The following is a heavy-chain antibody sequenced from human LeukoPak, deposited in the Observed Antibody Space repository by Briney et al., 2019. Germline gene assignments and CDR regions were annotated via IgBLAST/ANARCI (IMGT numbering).Heavy chain of an antibody. Sequence: PGGSLRPSCAASGFTFSDYYMSWIRQAPGKGLEWVSYISSSGSTIYYADSVKGRFTISRDNAKNSLYLQMNSLRAEDTAVYYCARCDSSGYYFYYYYYMDVWGKGTTVTVSS. J-gene: IGHJ6*03. D-gene: IGHD3-22*01. CDR3: ARCDSSGYYFYYYYYMDV. V-gene: IGHV3-11*04. CDR1: GFTFSDYY. CDR2: ISSSGSTI.